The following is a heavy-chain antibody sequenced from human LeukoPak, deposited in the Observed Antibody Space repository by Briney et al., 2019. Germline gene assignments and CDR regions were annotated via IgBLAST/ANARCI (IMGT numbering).Heavy chain of an antibody. CDR2: ISGSGGTT. CDR1: GFTFSSYA. J-gene: IGHJ4*02. V-gene: IGHV3-23*01. D-gene: IGHD3-16*01. CDR3: VKEKGVMAQYYFYY. Sequence: PGGSLRLSCAASGFTFSSYAMSWVRQAPGKGLEWVSVISGSGGTTYYADSVKGRFTISRDKYKHMLYLQMNSLRAEDTAVYYCVKEKGVMAQYYFYYWGQGTLVNVSS.